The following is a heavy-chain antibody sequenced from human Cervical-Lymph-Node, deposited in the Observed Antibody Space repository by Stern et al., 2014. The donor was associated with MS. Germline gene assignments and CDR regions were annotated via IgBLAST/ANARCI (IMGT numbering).Heavy chain of an antibody. CDR2: ISAYNGNT. CDR3: AVGLLESLSFDY. V-gene: IGHV1-18*01. J-gene: IGHJ4*02. D-gene: IGHD1-26*01. Sequence: VQLVESGAEVKKPGASGKVSCKASGYTLTSYGISWGRQAHGQGLEWMGWISAYNGNTNYAQKLQGRVTMTTDTSTSTAYMELRSLRSDDTAVYYCAVGLLESLSFDYWGQGTLVTVSS. CDR1: GYTLTSYG.